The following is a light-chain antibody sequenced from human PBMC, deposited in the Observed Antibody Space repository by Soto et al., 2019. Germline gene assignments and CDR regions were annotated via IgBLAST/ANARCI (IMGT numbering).Light chain of an antibody. V-gene: IGKV1-33*01. J-gene: IGKJ3*01. CDR1: QGIRNH. CDR3: QHYDTLPL. CDR2: DAS. Sequence: DIQVTQSPSSLSASVGDRVSITCQASQGIRNHLNWYQQKPGKAPKLLIYDASNLETGVPSRFSGSGSGTDFTFSINSLQPEDVATYYCQHYDTLPLFGPVTKVDIK.